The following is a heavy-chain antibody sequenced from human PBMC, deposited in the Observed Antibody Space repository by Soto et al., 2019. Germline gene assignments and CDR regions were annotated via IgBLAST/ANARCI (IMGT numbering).Heavy chain of an antibody. CDR3: VKGRGDGHDAFDI. D-gene: IGHD3-10*01. CDR2: ISSNGGST. V-gene: IGHV3-64D*09. J-gene: IGHJ3*02. CDR1: GFTFSSYA. Sequence: GGSLRLSCSASGFTFSSYAMHWVRQAPGKGLEYVSAISSNGGSTYYADSVKGRFTISRDNSKNTLYLQMSSLRAEDTAVYYCVKGRGDGHDAFDIWGQGTMVTVSS.